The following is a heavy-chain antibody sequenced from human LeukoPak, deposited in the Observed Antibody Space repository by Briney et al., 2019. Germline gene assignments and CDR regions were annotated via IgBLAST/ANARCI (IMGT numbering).Heavy chain of an antibody. D-gene: IGHD3-3*01. J-gene: IGHJ4*02. CDR2: IYSGGST. V-gene: IGHV3-66*01. CDR1: EFSVGSNY. CDR3: ARLREIPVFGVATKSTSYFDY. Sequence: GGSLRLSCAASEFSVGSNYMTWVRQAPGKGLEWVSLIYSGGSTYYADSVKGRFTISRDNSKNTLYLQMNSLRAEDTAVYYCARLREIPVFGVATKSTSYFDYWGQGTLVTVSS.